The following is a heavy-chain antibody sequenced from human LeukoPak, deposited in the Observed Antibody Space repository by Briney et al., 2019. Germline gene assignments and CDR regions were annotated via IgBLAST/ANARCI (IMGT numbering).Heavy chain of an antibody. D-gene: IGHD1-1*01. V-gene: IGHV4-4*02. J-gene: IGHJ4*02. CDR2: AFHSGTS. Sequence: PSETLSLTCAVTGGPISTNWWSWVRQSPGEGLEWIGEAFHSGTSNYKPSLKSRVTISLDKSKNQFSLSLSSVTAADTAVYYCARHTSLSGQRGFDSWGQGILVTVSS. CDR3: ARHTSLSGQRGFDS. CDR1: GGPISTNW.